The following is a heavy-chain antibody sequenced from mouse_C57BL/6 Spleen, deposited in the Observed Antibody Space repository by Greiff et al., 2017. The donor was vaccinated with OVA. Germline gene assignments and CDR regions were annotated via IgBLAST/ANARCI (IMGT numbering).Heavy chain of an antibody. J-gene: IGHJ4*01. V-gene: IGHV7-3*01. D-gene: IGHD2-2*01. CDR2: IRNKANGYTT. Sequence: EVMLVESGGGLVQPGGSLSLSCAASGFTFTDYYMSWVRQPPGKALEWLGFIRNKANGYTTEYSASVKGRFTISRDNSQSILYLQMNALRAEDSATYYCARWLHYAMDYWGQGTSVTVSS. CDR1: GFTFTDYY. CDR3: ARWLHYAMDY.